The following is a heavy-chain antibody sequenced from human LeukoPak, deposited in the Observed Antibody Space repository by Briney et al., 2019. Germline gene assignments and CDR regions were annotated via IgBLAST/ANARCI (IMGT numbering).Heavy chain of an antibody. CDR1: GFTFSSYA. J-gene: IGHJ4*02. Sequence: GGSLRLSCAASGFTFSSYAMSWVRQAPGKGLEWVSAISGSGGSTYYADSVKGRFTISRDNSKNTLYLQMNSLRAEDTAVYYCAREPYYYDSSGYYAPLPFDYWGQGTLVTVSS. CDR3: AREPYYYDSSGYYAPLPFDY. D-gene: IGHD3-22*01. V-gene: IGHV3-23*01. CDR2: ISGSGGST.